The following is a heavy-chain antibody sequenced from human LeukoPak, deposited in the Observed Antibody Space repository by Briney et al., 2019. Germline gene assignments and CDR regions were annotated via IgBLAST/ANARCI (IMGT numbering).Heavy chain of an antibody. Sequence: GGSLRLSCAASGFTFSSYGMHWVRQAPGKGLEWVAVIWYDGSNKYYADSVKGRFTISRDNSKNTLYLQMNSLRAEDTAVYYCARDQDGSGSYSWSDPWGQGTLVTVSS. CDR1: GFTFSSYG. V-gene: IGHV3-33*01. D-gene: IGHD3-10*01. J-gene: IGHJ5*02. CDR3: ARDQDGSGSYSWSDP. CDR2: IWYDGSNK.